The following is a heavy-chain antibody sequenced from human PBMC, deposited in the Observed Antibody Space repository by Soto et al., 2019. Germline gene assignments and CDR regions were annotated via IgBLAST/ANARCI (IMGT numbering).Heavy chain of an antibody. D-gene: IGHD2-15*01. V-gene: IGHV4-34*01. J-gene: IGHJ5*02. CDR3: ARGVRLFRRSFDP. CDR1: GGSFSDTY. Sequence: QVHLQQWGAGLLKPSETLSLTCAVYGGSFSDTYWNWFRQPPGKGLEWIGEINHNTNTIYNPSLTSLVTFSVDTSKNHFSLKLTSVTAADTAVYYCARGVRLFRRSFDPWGQGTLVTVSS. CDR2: INHNTNT.